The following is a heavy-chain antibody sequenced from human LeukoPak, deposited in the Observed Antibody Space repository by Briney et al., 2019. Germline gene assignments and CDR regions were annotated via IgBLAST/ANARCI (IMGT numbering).Heavy chain of an antibody. V-gene: IGHV4-30-4*01. D-gene: IGHD4-23*01. CDR2: IYYSGST. Sequence: SQTLSLTCTVSGGSISSGDYYWSWIRQPPGKGLEWIGYIYYSGSTYYNPSLKSRVTISVDTSKNQFSLKLSSVTAADTAVYYCANSANYGGNSGYFDNWGQGTLVTVSS. J-gene: IGHJ4*02. CDR1: GGSISSGDYY. CDR3: ANSANYGGNSGYFDN.